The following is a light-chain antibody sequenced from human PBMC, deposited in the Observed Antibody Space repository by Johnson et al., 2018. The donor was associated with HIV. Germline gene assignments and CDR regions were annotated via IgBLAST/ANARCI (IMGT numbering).Light chain of an antibody. CDR2: DNN. CDR3: GTWDSSLSGV. CDR1: SSNIGNNY. V-gene: IGLV1-51*01. Sequence: SVLTQPPSVSAAPGQMVTISCSGSSSNIGNNYVSWYQHLPGTAPKLLIYDNNKRPSGIPDRFSGSKSGTSATLGITGLQTGDEADYYCGTWDSSLSGVFGTGTKVTVL. J-gene: IGLJ1*01.